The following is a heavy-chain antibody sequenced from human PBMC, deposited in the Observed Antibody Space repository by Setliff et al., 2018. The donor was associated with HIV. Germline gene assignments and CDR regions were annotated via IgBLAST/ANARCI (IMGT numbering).Heavy chain of an antibody. J-gene: IGHJ4*02. Sequence: ASVKVSCKPSGYTFTSYGMNWIRQATGQGLEWMGWTYLGATNYAQRFRDRFTVTTDTSTSTAYMELRGLSPDDTALYYCARDGRVLQVLRYFDWLYYFDYWGQGTLVTVSS. CDR3: ARDGRVLQVLRYFDWLYYFDY. D-gene: IGHD3-9*01. CDR1: GYTFTSYG. CDR2: TYLGAT. V-gene: IGHV1-18*04.